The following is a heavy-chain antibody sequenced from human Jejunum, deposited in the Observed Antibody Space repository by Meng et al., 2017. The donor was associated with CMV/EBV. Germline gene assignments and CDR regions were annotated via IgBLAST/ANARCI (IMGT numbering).Heavy chain of an antibody. CDR2: IYYSGNT. J-gene: IGHJ5*02. V-gene: IGHV4-39*07. D-gene: IGHD6-13*01. CDR3: ATGRTIAASGTA. CDR1: GGSISSSSDY. Sequence: QLQLQESGPGLVKPWEXLSLTCTVSGGSISSSSDYWGWIRQPPGKGLEWIGSIYYSGNTYYNPSLKSRVTISVDTSKNQFSLKLSSVTAADTAVYYCATGRTIAASGTAWGQGTLVAVSS.